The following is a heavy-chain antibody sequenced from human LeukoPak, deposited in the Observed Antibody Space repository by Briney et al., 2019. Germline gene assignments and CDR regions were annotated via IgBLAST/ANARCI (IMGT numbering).Heavy chain of an antibody. V-gene: IGHV1-2*02. D-gene: IGHD7-27*01. Sequence: ASVKVSCKASGYTFTGYYMHWVRQAPGQGLEWMGWINPNSGGTNYAQKFQGRVTMTRDTSISTAHMELSRLRSDDTAVYYCARDLNWGSPSGFDYWGQGTLVTVSS. CDR1: GYTFTGYY. CDR3: ARDLNWGSPSGFDY. J-gene: IGHJ4*02. CDR2: INPNSGGT.